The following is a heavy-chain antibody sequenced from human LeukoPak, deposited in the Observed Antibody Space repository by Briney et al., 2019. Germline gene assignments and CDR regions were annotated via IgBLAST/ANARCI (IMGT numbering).Heavy chain of an antibody. CDR2: IDPSDSYT. CDR1: GFSFNSYD. V-gene: IGHV5-10-1*01. D-gene: IGHD2-2*01. CDR3: ASSIVVVPAATIDY. Sequence: GGSLRLSCAASGFSFNSYDMHWVRQMPGKGLEWMGRIDPSDSYTNYSPSFQGHVTISADKSISTAYLQWSSLKASDTAMYYCASSIVVVPAATIDYWGQGTLVTVSS. J-gene: IGHJ4*02.